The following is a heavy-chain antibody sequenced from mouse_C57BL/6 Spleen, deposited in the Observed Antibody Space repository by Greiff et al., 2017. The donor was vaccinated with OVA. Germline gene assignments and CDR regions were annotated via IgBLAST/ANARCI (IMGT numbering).Heavy chain of an antibody. J-gene: IGHJ1*03. CDR2: LDPEDGDT. D-gene: IGHD1-1*01. Sequence: VQLVESGAELVKPGASVKLSCTASGFNIKDYYMHWVTQRTEQGLAWIGRLDPEDGDTKYAPKFQGKATLTADTASNTAYRQLSSRTSEDSAVYYCARGITTVVATFHWYVDVWGTGTTVTVSS. V-gene: IGHV14-2*01. CDR3: ARGITTVVATFHWYVDV. CDR1: GFNIKDYY.